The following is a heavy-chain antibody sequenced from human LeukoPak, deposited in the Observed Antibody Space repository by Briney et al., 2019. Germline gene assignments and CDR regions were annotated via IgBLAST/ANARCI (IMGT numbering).Heavy chain of an antibody. D-gene: IGHD4-17*01. CDR3: AREDVRDDHGDYELYYYYGMDV. V-gene: IGHV3-74*01. CDR2: INSDGSST. J-gene: IGHJ6*02. CDR1: GFTFSSYW. Sequence: GGSLRLSCAASGFTFSSYWMHWVRQAPGKGLVWVSRINSDGSSTSYADSVKGRFTISRDNAKNTLYLQMNSLRAEDTAVYYCAREDVRDDHGDYELYYYYGMDVWGQGTTVTVSS.